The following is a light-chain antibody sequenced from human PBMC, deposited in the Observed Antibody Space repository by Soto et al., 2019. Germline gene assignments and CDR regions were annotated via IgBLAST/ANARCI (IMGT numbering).Light chain of an antibody. V-gene: IGLV1-44*01. Sequence: QSVLTQAPSASGTPGQRVTISCSVSSSNIGNSTVNWYQQFPGTAPKLLIYANNRRPSGVPDRFSGSKSGTSASLAISGLQSEDEADYHCAAWDDSLNGYVFGAGTKVTVL. CDR2: ANN. CDR1: SSNIGNST. J-gene: IGLJ1*01. CDR3: AAWDDSLNGYV.